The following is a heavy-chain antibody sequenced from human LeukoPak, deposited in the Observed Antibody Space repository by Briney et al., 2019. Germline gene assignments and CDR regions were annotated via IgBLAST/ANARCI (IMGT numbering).Heavy chain of an antibody. D-gene: IGHD1-26*01. J-gene: IGHJ6*02. CDR2: INSNSADT. CDR1: GYTFTGYY. Sequence: ASVKVSCKASGYTFTGYYMHWVRQAPGQGLEWMGWINSNSADTNYAQKFQDRVTLTRDTSISTAYMELSSVTAADTAVYYCARHREWELYYGMDVWGQGTTVTVSS. V-gene: IGHV1-2*02. CDR3: ARHREWELYYGMDV.